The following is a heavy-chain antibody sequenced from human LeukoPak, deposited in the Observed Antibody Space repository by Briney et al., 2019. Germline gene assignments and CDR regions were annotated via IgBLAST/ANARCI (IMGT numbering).Heavy chain of an antibody. D-gene: IGHD2-2*02. CDR3: ARVLCSSTSCYTEELAANWFDP. Sequence: SGTLSLTCTVSGGSISSYYWSWIRQPPGKGLEWIGYIYYSGSTNYNPSLKSRVTISVDTSKNQFSLKLSSVTAADTAVYYCARVLCSSTSCYTEELAANWFDPWGQGTLVTVSS. CDR2: IYYSGST. J-gene: IGHJ5*02. CDR1: GGSISSYY. V-gene: IGHV4-59*01.